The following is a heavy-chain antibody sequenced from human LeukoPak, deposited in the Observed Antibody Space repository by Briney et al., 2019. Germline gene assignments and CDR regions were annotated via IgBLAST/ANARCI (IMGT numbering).Heavy chain of an antibody. CDR2: LYIGGST. D-gene: IGHD3-10*01. CDR3: AKEMGHSPPSSGNYWSDGGVGLDY. J-gene: IGHJ4*02. V-gene: IGHV3-53*01. Sequence: PGGSPGLPCAASGFPVSSNYMSWVRQAPGKGMGGGSVLYIGGSTHYAASAKGRFPISRDNSKDPLFLQMNRLGAEDTAVYYCAKEMGHSPPSSGNYWSDGGVGLDYWGQGTLVTVSS. CDR1: GFPVSSNY.